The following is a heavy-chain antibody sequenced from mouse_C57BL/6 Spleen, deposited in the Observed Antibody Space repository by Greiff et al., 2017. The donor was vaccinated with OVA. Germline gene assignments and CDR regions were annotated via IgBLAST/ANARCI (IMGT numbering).Heavy chain of an antibody. V-gene: IGHV1-54*01. CDR1: GYAFTNYL. J-gene: IGHJ3*01. CDR3: ARSEVTPGFAY. D-gene: IGHD2-3*01. Sequence: VQLQQSGAELVRPGTSVKVSCKASGYAFTNYLIEWVKQRPGQGLEWIGVINPGSGGTNYNEKFKGKATLTADKSSSTAYMQLSSLTAEDSAVYCCARSEVTPGFAYWGQGTLVTVSA. CDR2: INPGSGGT.